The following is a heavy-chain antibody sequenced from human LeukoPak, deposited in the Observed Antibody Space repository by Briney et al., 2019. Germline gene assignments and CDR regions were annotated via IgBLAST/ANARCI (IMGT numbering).Heavy chain of an antibody. D-gene: IGHD6-13*01. Sequence: HPGGSLRLSCAASGFTFTSYGMHWVRQAPGKGLEWVSAISGSGGTTYYADSVKGRFTISRDNSKNTLYLRMNSLRAEDTAVYYCANVRAAAGTTDAFDIWGQGTMVTVSS. CDR2: ISGSGGTT. J-gene: IGHJ3*02. V-gene: IGHV3-23*01. CDR1: GFTFTSYG. CDR3: ANVRAAAGTTDAFDI.